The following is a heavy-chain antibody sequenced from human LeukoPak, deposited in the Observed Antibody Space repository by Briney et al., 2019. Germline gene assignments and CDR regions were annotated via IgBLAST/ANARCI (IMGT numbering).Heavy chain of an antibody. J-gene: IGHJ4*02. D-gene: IGHD3-22*01. CDR2: IIPILGIA. V-gene: IGHV1-69*04. Sequence: ASVKVSCKASGYTFTSYAISWVRQAPGQGLEWMGRIIPILGIANYAQTFQGRVTITADKSTSTAYMELSSLRSEDTAVYYCARVDHGGSSGYYRDYWGQGTLVTVSS. CDR1: GYTFTSYA. CDR3: ARVDHGGSSGYYRDY.